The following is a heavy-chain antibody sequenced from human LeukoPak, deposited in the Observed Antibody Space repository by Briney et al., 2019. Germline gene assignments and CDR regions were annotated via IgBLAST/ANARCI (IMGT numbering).Heavy chain of an antibody. D-gene: IGHD3-22*01. Sequence: PSETLSLTCTVSGGSISSGSYHWSWIRQPAGKGLEWIGRIYTSGSTNYNPSLKSRVTISVDKSKNQFSLNLNSVTAADTAVYYCARNSYYDNSGEGAFDIWGQGTMVTVSS. CDR1: GGSISSGSYH. CDR3: ARNSYYDNSGEGAFDI. V-gene: IGHV4-61*02. CDR2: IYTSGST. J-gene: IGHJ3*02.